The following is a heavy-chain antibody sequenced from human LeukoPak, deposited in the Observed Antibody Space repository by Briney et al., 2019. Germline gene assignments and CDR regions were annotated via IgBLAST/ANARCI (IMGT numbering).Heavy chain of an antibody. J-gene: IGHJ4*02. D-gene: IGHD5-24*01. CDR3: ARGAATISNFDY. CDR2: ISAYNGNT. Sequence: ASVKVSCKASGYTFTNYGISWVRQAPGQGLEWMGWISAYNGNTNYAQKLQGRVTMTTDTSTSTAYMELRSLRSGDTAVYYRARGAATISNFDYWGQGTLVTVSS. CDR1: GYTFTNYG. V-gene: IGHV1-18*01.